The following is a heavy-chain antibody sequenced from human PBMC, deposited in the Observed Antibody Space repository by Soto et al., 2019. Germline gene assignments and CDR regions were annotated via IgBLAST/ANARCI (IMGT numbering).Heavy chain of an antibody. Sequence: ASVKVSCKASGYTFTSYGISWVRQAPGQGLEWMGWISAYNGNTNYAQKLQGRVTMTTDTSTSTAYMELRSLRSDDTAVYYCARVRSMVRGVKLYYYGMDVWGQGTTVTVYS. CDR3: ARVRSMVRGVKLYYYGMDV. D-gene: IGHD3-10*01. CDR2: ISAYNGNT. V-gene: IGHV1-18*01. J-gene: IGHJ6*02. CDR1: GYTFTSYG.